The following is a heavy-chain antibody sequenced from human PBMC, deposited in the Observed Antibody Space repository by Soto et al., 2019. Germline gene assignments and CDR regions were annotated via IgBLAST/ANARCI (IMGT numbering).Heavy chain of an antibody. Sequence: SCKASGYTFTSYDINWVRQAPGQGLEWVSYISDSGGTVYYADSVKGRFTVSRDNAQNSVYLQMNSLRTEDTAVYYCARDLLHYDFWSGYSAYFYYGMDVWGPGTTVTVSS. V-gene: IGHV3-48*03. CDR2: ISDSGGTV. CDR3: ARDLLHYDFWSGYSAYFYYGMDV. D-gene: IGHD3-3*01. CDR1: GYTFTSYD. J-gene: IGHJ6*02.